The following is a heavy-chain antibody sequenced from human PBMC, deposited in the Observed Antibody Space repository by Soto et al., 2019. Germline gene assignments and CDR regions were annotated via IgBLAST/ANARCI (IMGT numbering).Heavy chain of an antibody. CDR2: ISGRGENT. Sequence: EVQLLESGGGLVQPGGSLRLSCAASGFTFSVFAMSWVRQAPGKGLELVSTISGRGENTYYADSVKGRFTISRDNSKNTLILQMNSRRGEDTAVYYCSKDRGTGDYGVNAVDIWGQGTMVTVAS. J-gene: IGHJ3*02. CDR1: GFTFSVFA. D-gene: IGHD7-27*01. CDR3: SKDRGTGDYGVNAVDI. V-gene: IGHV3-23*01.